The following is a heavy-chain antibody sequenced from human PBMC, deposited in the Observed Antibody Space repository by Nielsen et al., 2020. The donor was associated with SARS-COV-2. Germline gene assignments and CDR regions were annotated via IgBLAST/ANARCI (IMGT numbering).Heavy chain of an antibody. J-gene: IGHJ6*02. CDR3: ARDDRRLRKGGMDA. V-gene: IGHV1-2*04. CDR1: GYTFTGYY. CDR2: INPNSGGT. Sequence: ASVKVSCKASGYTFTGYYMHWVRQAPGQGLEWMGWINPNSGGTNYAQKFQGWVTMTRDTSISTAYMELSRLRSDDTAVYYCARDDRRLRKGGMDAWGQGTTVTVSS. D-gene: IGHD6-25*01.